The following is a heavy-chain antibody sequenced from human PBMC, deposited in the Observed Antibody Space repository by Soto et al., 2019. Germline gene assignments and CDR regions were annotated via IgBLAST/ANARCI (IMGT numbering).Heavy chain of an antibody. CDR2: ISASGGAT. V-gene: IGHV3-23*01. D-gene: IGHD3-16*02. Sequence: PIRHPYAAFGLTIRNLGMIWILKAQGRGLEWVSTISASGGATYYADSMRGRFTVSRDNSKTTLYLQMNSLRAEDTAVYYCARDPRSIMITFGGVIVTGPPDYWGQGTLVTVSS. CDR1: GLTIRNLG. CDR3: ARDPRSIMITFGGVIVTGPPDY. J-gene: IGHJ4*02.